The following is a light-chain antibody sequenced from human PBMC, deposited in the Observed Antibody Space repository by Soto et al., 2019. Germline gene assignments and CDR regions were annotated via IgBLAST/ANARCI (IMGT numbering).Light chain of an antibody. Sequence: QAVVTQEPSLTVSPGGTVTLTCGSNSGVVSGGHYPCWFQQKPGQAPRTLIYETTLKHPWTPARFSDSLLGGKAALTLSGAQPEDEAEYYCLLSFSGAYVVFGGGTKVTVL. CDR3: LLSFSGAYVV. J-gene: IGLJ3*02. V-gene: IGLV7-46*01. CDR1: SGVVSGGHY. CDR2: ETT.